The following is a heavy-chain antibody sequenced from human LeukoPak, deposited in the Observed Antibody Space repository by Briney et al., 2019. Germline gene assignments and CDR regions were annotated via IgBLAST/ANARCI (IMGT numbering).Heavy chain of an antibody. J-gene: IGHJ4*02. CDR3: AREGAGGHDY. CDR2: ISSSSSYI. V-gene: IGHV3-21*01. Sequence: GSLRLSCAASGFTFSSYSMNWVRQAPGXGLEWVSSISSSSSYIYYADSVKGRFTISRDNAKNSLYLQMNSLRAEDTAVYYCAREGAGGHDYWGQGTLVTVSS. CDR1: GFTFSSYS. D-gene: IGHD3-16*01.